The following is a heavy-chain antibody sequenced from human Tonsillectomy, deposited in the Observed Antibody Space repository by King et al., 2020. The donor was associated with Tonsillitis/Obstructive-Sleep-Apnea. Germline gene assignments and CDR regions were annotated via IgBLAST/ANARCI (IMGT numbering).Heavy chain of an antibody. Sequence: VQLVESGGGVVQPGRSLRLSCAASGFTFSSYGMHWVRQAPGKGLEWVAVISYDGSNKYYADSVKGRFTISRDNSKNTLYLQMNSLRAEDTAVYFCAKPRLQGNYYYAMDVWGQGTTVTVSS. V-gene: IGHV3-30*18. J-gene: IGHJ6*02. CDR1: GFTFSSYG. CDR3: AKPRLQGNYYYAMDV. CDR2: ISYDGSNK. D-gene: IGHD6-13*01.